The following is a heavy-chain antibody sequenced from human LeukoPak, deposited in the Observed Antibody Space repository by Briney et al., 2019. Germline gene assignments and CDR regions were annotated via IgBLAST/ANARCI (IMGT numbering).Heavy chain of an antibody. CDR2: IYYSGST. V-gene: IGHV4-59*01. CDR3: ARATIEGYPSDY. D-gene: IGHD1-1*01. CDR1: GGSISSYY. Sequence: SETLSLTCTVSGGSISSYYWSWIRQPPGKGLEWIGYIYYSGSTNYNPSLKSRVTISVDTSKNQFSLKLSSVTAADTAVYYCARATIEGYPSDYWGQGTLATVSS. J-gene: IGHJ4*02.